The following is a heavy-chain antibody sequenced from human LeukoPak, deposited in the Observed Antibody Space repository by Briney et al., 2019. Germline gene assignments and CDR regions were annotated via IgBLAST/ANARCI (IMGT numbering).Heavy chain of an antibody. Sequence: GASVKVSCKVSGYTLTELSMHWVRQAPGKGLEWMGGFDPEDGETIYAQKFQGRVTMTEDTSTDTAYMELSSLRSEDTAVYYCARECYDFWSGSPHYAFDIWGQGTMVTVSS. CDR2: FDPEDGET. D-gene: IGHD3-3*01. V-gene: IGHV1-24*01. CDR3: ARECYDFWSGSPHYAFDI. J-gene: IGHJ3*02. CDR1: GYTLTELS.